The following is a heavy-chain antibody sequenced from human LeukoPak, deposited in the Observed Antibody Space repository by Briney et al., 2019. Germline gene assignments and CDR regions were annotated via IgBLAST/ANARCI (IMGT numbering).Heavy chain of an antibody. CDR2: ISSSSSYI. V-gene: IGHV3-21*01. J-gene: IGHJ4*02. CDR1: GFTFSSYS. CDR3: ARADCSSTSCYTFPFDY. D-gene: IGHD2-2*02. Sequence: GGSLRLSCAASGFTFSSYSMNWVRQAPGKGLEWVSSISSSSSYIYYADSVKGRFTISRDNAKNSLYLQMNSLRAEDTAVYYCARADCSSTSCYTFPFDYWGQGTLVTVSS.